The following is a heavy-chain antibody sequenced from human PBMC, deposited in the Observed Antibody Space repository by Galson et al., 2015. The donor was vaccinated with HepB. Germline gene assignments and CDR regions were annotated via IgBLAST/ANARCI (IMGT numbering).Heavy chain of an antibody. CDR3: VRLWHSCSSDY. CDR1: GFTFSGSA. J-gene: IGHJ4*02. CDR2: TRSKANSYAT. D-gene: IGHD6-13*01. Sequence: SLRLSCAASGFTFSGSAIHWVRQSSGKGLEWVGRTRSKANSYATAYAASVKGRFTFSRDDSKNTAYLQMNSLKTEDTAVYYCVRLWHSCSSDYWGQGTLVTVAS. V-gene: IGHV3-73*01.